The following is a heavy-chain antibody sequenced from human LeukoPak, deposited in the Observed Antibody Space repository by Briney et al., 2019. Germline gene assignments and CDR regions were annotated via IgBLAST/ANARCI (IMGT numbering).Heavy chain of an antibody. J-gene: IGHJ4*02. CDR3: ASFTLATNRGLES. V-gene: IGHV3-53*04. CDR2: IYSGGST. CDR1: GFTVSRNY. D-gene: IGHD5-12*01. Sequence: PGGSLRLSCAASGFTVSRNYMSWVRQPPGKGLEWVSVIYSGGSTYYADSVKGRFTISRHNSKNTLYLQMNSLRAEHTAVYYRASFTLATNRGLESWGQGTLVTVSS.